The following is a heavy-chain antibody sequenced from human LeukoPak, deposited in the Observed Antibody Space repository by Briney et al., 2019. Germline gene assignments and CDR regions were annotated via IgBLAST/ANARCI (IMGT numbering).Heavy chain of an antibody. CDR3: ASWSDSSGYYPPNTFDY. V-gene: IGHV1-8*01. Sequence: ASVKVSYKASGYTFTSYDINWVRQATGQGLEGMGWMNPNSGNTGYAQKFQGRVKITRNTSKSTAYMELSSLRSEDTAVYYCASWSDSSGYYPPNTFDYWGQGTLVTVSS. CDR2: MNPNSGNT. D-gene: IGHD3-22*01. CDR1: GYTFTSYD. J-gene: IGHJ4*02.